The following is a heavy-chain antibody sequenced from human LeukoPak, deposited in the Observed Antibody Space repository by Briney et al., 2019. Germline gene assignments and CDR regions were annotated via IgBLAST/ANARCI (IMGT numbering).Heavy chain of an antibody. D-gene: IGHD3-10*01. CDR2: ISSSSSII. CDR3: ARDLYGGDGSGK. Sequence: GRSLRLSCAPSGLTFSTYSMNWVRHAPGKWLEWVSSISSSSSIIYYADSVKGRFTISRDNAKNSLYLQMNSLRAEDTAVYYCARDLYGGDGSGKWGQGTLVTVSS. CDR1: GLTFSTYS. V-gene: IGHV3-21*01. J-gene: IGHJ4*02.